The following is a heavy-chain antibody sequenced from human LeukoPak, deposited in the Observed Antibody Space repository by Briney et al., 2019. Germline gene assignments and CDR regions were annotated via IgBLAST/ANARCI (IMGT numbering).Heavy chain of an antibody. CDR3: AKIYDILPWCPEW. V-gene: IGHV3-30*02. CDR1: GFTFNLYG. J-gene: IGHJ4*02. CDR2: IRYDGSNK. Sequence: GGSLRLSCVASGFTFNLYGMHWVRQAPGKGLEWVALIRYDGSNKYYADSVKGRFTISRDNSKNTLYLQVNSLRAEDTAVYYCAKIYDILPWCPEWWGQGTLVTVSS. D-gene: IGHD3-9*01.